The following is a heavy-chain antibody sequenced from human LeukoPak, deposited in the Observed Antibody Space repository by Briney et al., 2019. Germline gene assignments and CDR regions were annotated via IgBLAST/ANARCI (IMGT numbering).Heavy chain of an antibody. Sequence: GGSLRLSCAASGFTVSSSYMTWVRQAPGKGLEWVSVLYSDGGTYYADSVKCRFTISRHNSNNTLDLQMNSLRDEDTAVYYCARGGNAAMDYWGQGTLVTVSS. J-gene: IGHJ4*02. V-gene: IGHV3-53*04. CDR2: LYSDGGT. CDR1: GFTVSSSY. D-gene: IGHD5-18*01. CDR3: ARGGNAAMDY.